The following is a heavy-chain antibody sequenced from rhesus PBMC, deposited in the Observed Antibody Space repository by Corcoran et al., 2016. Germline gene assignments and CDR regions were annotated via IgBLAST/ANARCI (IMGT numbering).Heavy chain of an antibody. CDR2: IYGIGGST. CDR3: ARQGFMGAFDF. Sequence: QVQLQESGPGLVKPSETLSLTCAVSGGSISDSYYWSWIRQPPGKGLEWIGYIYGIGGSTNYNPSLKSRVTISTDTSKNQFSLKLSSVTAADTAVYYCARQGFMGAFDFWGQGLRVTVSS. V-gene: IGHV4-106*01. J-gene: IGHJ3*01. CDR1: GGSISDSYY.